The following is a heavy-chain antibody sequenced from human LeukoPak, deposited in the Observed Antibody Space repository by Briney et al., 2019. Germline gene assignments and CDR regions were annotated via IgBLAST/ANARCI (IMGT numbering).Heavy chain of an antibody. Sequence: PGGSLRLSCAASGFTVSSNFMSWVRQAPGQGLELVSVICSGGNTYYADSVRGRFTIFRDNSKNTLYLQMNSLRAEDTAMYYCARKYTYGLDWGQGTLVTVSS. V-gene: IGHV3-66*01. CDR3: ARKYTYGLD. CDR2: ICSGGNT. D-gene: IGHD5-18*01. CDR1: GFTVSSNF. J-gene: IGHJ4*02.